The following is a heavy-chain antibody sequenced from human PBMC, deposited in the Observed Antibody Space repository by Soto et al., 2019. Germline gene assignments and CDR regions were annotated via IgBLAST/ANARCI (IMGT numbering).Heavy chain of an antibody. CDR2: ISSSSSTI. Sequence: GGSLRLSCAASGFTFSSYSMNWVRQAPGKGLEWVSYISSSSSTIYYADSVKGRFTISRDNAKNSLYLQMNSQRAEDTAVYYCASTERHRRDILTGLIVDYWGQGTLVTVSS. J-gene: IGHJ4*02. V-gene: IGHV3-48*01. CDR1: GFTFSSYS. D-gene: IGHD3-9*01. CDR3: ASTERHRRDILTGLIVDY.